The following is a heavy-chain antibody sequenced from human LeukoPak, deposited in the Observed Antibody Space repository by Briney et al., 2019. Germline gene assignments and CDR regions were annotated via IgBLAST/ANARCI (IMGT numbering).Heavy chain of an antibody. Sequence: PSETLSLTCTVSGGSISSYYWSWIRQPPGKGLEWIGYIYYSGSTNYNPSLKSRVTISEDTSKNQFSLKLISVTAADTAVYYCARHPVLAAAGYNWFDPWGQGTLVTVSS. J-gene: IGHJ5*02. CDR3: ARHPVLAAAGYNWFDP. CDR1: GGSISSYY. V-gene: IGHV4-59*08. CDR2: IYYSGST. D-gene: IGHD6-13*01.